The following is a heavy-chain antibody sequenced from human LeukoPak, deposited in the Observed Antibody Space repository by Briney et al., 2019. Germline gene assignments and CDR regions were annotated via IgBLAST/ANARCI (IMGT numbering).Heavy chain of an antibody. Sequence: PSETLSLTCTVFGGSISISTSYWGWIRPPPGKGLEWIGRIYYSGNTLYNPSLKSRVTMSVDTSNNQFSLRLSSVTAADTAVYYCARHGSTDYFDYWGQGTLVTVSS. CDR1: GGSISISTSY. D-gene: IGHD2-2*03. CDR2: IYYSGNT. V-gene: IGHV4-39*01. J-gene: IGHJ4*02. CDR3: ARHGSTDYFDY.